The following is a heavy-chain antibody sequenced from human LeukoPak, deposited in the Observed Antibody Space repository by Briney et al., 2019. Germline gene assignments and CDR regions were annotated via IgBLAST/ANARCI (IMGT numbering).Heavy chain of an antibody. CDR1: GFSFRSCW. J-gene: IGHJ3*01. Sequence: GGSLRLSCAASGFSFRSCWMHWVRQAPGKELVWVSRINGDGSTTNYADSVRGRFTISRDNAKNTLYLQMNSLRADASAVYFCASLVGGYYPPVEAFDVWGQGTMVTVSS. CDR3: ASLVGGYYPPVEAFDV. D-gene: IGHD3-3*01. V-gene: IGHV3-74*01. CDR2: INGDGSTT.